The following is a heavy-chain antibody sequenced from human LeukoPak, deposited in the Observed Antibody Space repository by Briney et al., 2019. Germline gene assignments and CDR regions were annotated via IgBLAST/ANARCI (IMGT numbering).Heavy chain of an antibody. Sequence: SETLSLICTVSGGSISSYYWSWIRQPAGEGLEWIGRIYASGSTYYNPSLKSRVTMSVDTSKNQFSLRLTTVTAADTAVYYCARDSNLEYSSSRGLGRWGQGTLVTVSS. CDR1: GGSISSYY. CDR3: ARDSNLEYSSSRGLGR. V-gene: IGHV4-4*07. J-gene: IGHJ4*02. D-gene: IGHD6-6*01. CDR2: IYASGST.